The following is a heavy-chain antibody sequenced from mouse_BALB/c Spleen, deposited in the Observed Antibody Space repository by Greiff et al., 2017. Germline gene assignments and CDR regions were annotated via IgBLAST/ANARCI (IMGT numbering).Heavy chain of an antibody. J-gene: IGHJ4*01. D-gene: IGHD1-1*01. Sequence: QVQLQQSGPGLVQPSQSLSITCTVSGFSLTSYGVHWVRQSPGKGLEWLGVIWSGGSTDYNAAFISRLSISKDNSKSQVFFKMNSLQANDTAIYYCARNSHYGSSYYAMDYWGQGTSVTVSS. CDR1: GFSLTSYG. CDR2: IWSGGST. CDR3: ARNSHYGSSYYAMDY. V-gene: IGHV2-2*02.